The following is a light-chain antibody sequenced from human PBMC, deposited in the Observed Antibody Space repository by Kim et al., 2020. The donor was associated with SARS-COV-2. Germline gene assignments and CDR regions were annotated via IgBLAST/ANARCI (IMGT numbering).Light chain of an antibody. J-gene: IGKJ2*01. CDR2: AAS. CDR1: TSIGGF. Sequence: CVGERVNFPYRDNTSIGGFLMCYQEKPAKAPTLLIYAASSLQSGVPSRFSGSGSETDFTLTINSLQPEDFATYYCQQSYSTPYTFGQGTKLEI. V-gene: IGKV1-39*01. CDR3: QQSYSTPYT.